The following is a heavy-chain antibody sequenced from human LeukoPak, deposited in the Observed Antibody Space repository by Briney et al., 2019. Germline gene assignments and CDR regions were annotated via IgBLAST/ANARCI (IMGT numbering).Heavy chain of an antibody. CDR2: TIPIFGTA. J-gene: IGHJ6*04. Sequence: GSSVKVSCKASGGTFSSYAISWVRQAPGQGLEWMGVTIPIFGTANYAQKFQGRVTITADKSTSTAYMELSSLRSEDTAVYYCARDGSHPGPAPGTGPLSVVLDVWGKGTTVTVSS. CDR3: ARDGSHPGPAPGTGPLSVVLDV. CDR1: GGTFSSYA. D-gene: IGHD3-10*01. V-gene: IGHV1-69*06.